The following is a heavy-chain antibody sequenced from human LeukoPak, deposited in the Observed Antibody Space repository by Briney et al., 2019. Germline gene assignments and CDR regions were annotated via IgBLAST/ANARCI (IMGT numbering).Heavy chain of an antibody. V-gene: IGHV1-24*01. CDR3: ATAGDSSGYYPQWFDP. CDR2: FDPEDGET. Sequence: ASVKVSCKVSGYTLTELSMHWVRQAPGKGLEWVGGFDPEDGETIYAQKFQGRVTMTEDTSTDTAYMELSSLRSEDTAVYYCATAGDSSGYYPQWFDPWGQGTLVTVSS. CDR1: GYTLTELS. J-gene: IGHJ5*02. D-gene: IGHD3-22*01.